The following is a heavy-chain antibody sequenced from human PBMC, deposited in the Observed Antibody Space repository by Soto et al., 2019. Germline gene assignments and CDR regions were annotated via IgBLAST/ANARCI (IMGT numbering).Heavy chain of an antibody. CDR2: ISSRSIYI. V-gene: IGHV3-21*01. J-gene: IGHJ6*02. D-gene: IGHD3-9*01. CDR1: GVTCSNYT. CDR3: ARGLYDILTPSMDV. Sequence: SKRDPCGAGGVTCSNYTVNRISKKQWKRLECVSSISSRSIYIDYRDSVRGRLTVSRDNATNSLYLQINSLRAEDTAIYYCARGLYDILTPSMDVWGQRTSVTV.